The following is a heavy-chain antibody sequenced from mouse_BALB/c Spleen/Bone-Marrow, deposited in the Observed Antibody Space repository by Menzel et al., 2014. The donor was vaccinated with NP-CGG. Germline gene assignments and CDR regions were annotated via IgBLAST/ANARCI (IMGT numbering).Heavy chain of an antibody. D-gene: IGHD4-1*01. J-gene: IGHJ2*01. CDR2: ISSGSSTI. CDR1: GFTFSNFG. V-gene: IGHV5-17*02. CDR3: ARSWGHFDY. Sequence: EVKVVESGGGLVQPGGSRKLSCAASGFTFSNFGMHWVRQAPEKGLEWVAYISSGSSTIYYADTVKGRFTISRDNPKNTLFLQMTSLRSEDTAMYYCARSWGHFDYWSQGTTLTVSS.